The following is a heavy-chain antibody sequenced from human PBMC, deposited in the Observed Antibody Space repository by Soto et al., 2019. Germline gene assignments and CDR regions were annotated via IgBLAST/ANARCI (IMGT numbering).Heavy chain of an antibody. V-gene: IGHV1-18*01. CDR1: GYTFTSYG. J-gene: IGHJ5*02. CDR3: AGGLSPVKGGVTGS. D-gene: IGHD3-16*01. Sequence: ASVKVSCKASGYTFTSYGISWVRQAPGQGLEWMGWISAYNGNTNYAQKLQGRVTMTTDTSTSTAYMELRSLRSDDTAVYYCAGGLSPVKGGVTGSWGQGTLVTVSS. CDR2: ISAYNGNT.